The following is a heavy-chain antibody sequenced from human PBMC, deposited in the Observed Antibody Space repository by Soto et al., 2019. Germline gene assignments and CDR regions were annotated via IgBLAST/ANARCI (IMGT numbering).Heavy chain of an antibody. CDR2: ISSNGGST. V-gene: IGHV3-64D*06. CDR3: VKSHAVVRGVIFGLDV. J-gene: IGHJ6*02. D-gene: IGHD3-10*01. CDR1: GFTFISYA. Sequence: PGGFLSLSCAASGFTFISYAMHWVRQAPGKGLEYVSAISSNGGSTYYADSVKGRFTISRDNSKNTLYLQMSSLRAEDTAVYYCVKSHAVVRGVIFGLDVWGQGTTVTASS.